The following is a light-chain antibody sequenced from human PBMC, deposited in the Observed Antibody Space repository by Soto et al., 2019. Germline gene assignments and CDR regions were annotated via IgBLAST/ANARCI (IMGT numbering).Light chain of an antibody. V-gene: IGLV2-23*03. J-gene: IGLJ3*02. CDR2: EGS. CDR3: CSYAGSSTFVV. Sequence: QSVLTQPASVSGSPGQSITISCTGTSSDVGSYNLVSWYQQHPGKAPKLMIYEGSNRPSGVSNRFSGSKSGNTASLTISGLQAGDEANYYCCSYAGSSTFVVFGGGTKLTVL. CDR1: SSDVGSYNL.